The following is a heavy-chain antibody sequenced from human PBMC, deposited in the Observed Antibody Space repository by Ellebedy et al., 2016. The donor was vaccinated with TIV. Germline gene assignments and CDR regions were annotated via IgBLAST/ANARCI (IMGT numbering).Heavy chain of an antibody. V-gene: IGHV1-69*04. Sequence: SVKVSCXASGGTFSSYAISWVRQAPGQGLEWMGRIIPILGIANYAQKFQGRVTITADKSTSTAYMELSSLRSEDTAVYYCARDKYYYDSSGLLDYWGQGTLVTVSS. D-gene: IGHD3-22*01. CDR2: IIPILGIA. CDR1: GGTFSSYA. J-gene: IGHJ4*02. CDR3: ARDKYYYDSSGLLDY.